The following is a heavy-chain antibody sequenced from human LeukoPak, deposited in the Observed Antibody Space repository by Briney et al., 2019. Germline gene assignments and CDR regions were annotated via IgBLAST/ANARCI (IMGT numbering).Heavy chain of an antibody. V-gene: IGHV3-48*01. Sequence: PGGSLRLSCVASGFMFSSYSMNWVRQAPGKGLEWVSYISSSSSSKYSADSVKGRFTISRDNAKNSLYLQMNSLRVEDTAVYYCARDKAVVGVYFDYWGQGTLVTVSS. CDR2: ISSSSSSK. J-gene: IGHJ4*02. D-gene: IGHD2-2*01. CDR1: GFMFSSYS. CDR3: ARDKAVVGVYFDY.